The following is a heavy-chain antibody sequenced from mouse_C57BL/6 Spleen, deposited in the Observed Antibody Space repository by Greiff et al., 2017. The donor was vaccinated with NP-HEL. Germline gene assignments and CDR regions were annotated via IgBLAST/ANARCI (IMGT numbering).Heavy chain of an antibody. CDR2: INYDGSST. CDR1: GFTFSDYY. V-gene: IGHV5-16*01. J-gene: IGHJ1*03. CDR3: ARDWVSLDV. Sequence: EVKLVESEGGLVQPGSSMKLSCTASGFTFSDYYMAWVRQVPEKGLEWVANINYDGSSTYYLDSLKSRFIISRDNAKNILYLQMSSLKSEDTATYYCARDWVSLDVWGTGTTVTVSS. D-gene: IGHD6-2*01.